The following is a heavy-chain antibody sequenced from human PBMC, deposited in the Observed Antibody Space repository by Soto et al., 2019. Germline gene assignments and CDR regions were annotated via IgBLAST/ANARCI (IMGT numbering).Heavy chain of an antibody. CDR3: ARGAGIAVAGTSFDY. D-gene: IGHD6-19*01. V-gene: IGHV3-30-3*01. J-gene: IGHJ4*02. CDR1: GFTFSSYS. CDR2: ISYDGGYK. Sequence: QVQLVESGGGVVQPGRSLRLSCAASGFTFSSYSMHWVRQAPGKGLEWVAVISYDGGYKYYADSVKGRFTISRDNSKKTLYLQINSLRAADTAVYYCARGAGIAVAGTSFDYWGQGTLVTVSS.